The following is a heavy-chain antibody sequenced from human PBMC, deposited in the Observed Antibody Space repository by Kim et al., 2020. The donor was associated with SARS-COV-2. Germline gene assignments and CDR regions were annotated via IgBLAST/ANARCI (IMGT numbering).Heavy chain of an antibody. V-gene: IGHV3-9*01. J-gene: IGHJ6*02. Sequence: GGSLRLSCAASGFTFDDYAMHWVRQAPGKGLEWVSGISWNSGSIGYADSVKGRFTISRDNAKNSLYLQMNSLRAEDTALYYCAKDMGGEYCSSTSCYWYYYYGMDVWGQGTTVTVSS. CDR2: ISWNSGSI. D-gene: IGHD2-2*01. CDR3: AKDMGGEYCSSTSCYWYYYYGMDV. CDR1: GFTFDDYA.